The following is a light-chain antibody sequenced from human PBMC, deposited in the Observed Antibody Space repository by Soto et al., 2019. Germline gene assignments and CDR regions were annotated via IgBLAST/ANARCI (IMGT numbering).Light chain of an antibody. J-gene: IGLJ3*02. CDR3: TSYTTSATWV. CDR2: EVT. CDR1: SDDIGRYNY. V-gene: IGLV2-14*01. Sequence: QSVLTQPASVSGSLGQSITISCTGTSDDIGRYNYVSWYQQYPGKAPKVVIFEVTNRPSGVSNRFSGSKSGMTASLTISGLQAEDEADYYCTSYTTSATWVFGGGTKLTVL.